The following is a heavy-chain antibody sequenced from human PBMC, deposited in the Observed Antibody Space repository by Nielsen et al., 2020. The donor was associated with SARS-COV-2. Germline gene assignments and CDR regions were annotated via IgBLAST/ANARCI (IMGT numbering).Heavy chain of an antibody. D-gene: IGHD2-2*01. CDR2: MNPNSGNT. Sequence: WVRQAPGQGLEWMGWMNPNSGNTGYAQKFQGRVTMTRNTSISTAYMELSSLRSEDTAVYYCARDHCSSTSCLYYYYGMDVWGQGTLVTVSS. V-gene: IGHV1-8*01. J-gene: IGHJ6*02. CDR3: ARDHCSSTSCLYYYYGMDV.